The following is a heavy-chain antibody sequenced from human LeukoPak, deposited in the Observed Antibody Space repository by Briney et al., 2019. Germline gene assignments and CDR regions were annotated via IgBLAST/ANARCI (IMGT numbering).Heavy chain of an antibody. CDR1: GYTFTSYD. CDR3: ARAGILTGHYGYYYYMDV. Sequence: ASVKVSCKASGYTFTSYDINWVRQATGQGLEWMGWMNPNSGNTGYAQKFQGRVTTTRNTSISTAYMELSSLRSEDTAVYYCARAGILTGHYGYYYYMDVWGKGTTVTVSS. V-gene: IGHV1-8*03. J-gene: IGHJ6*03. CDR2: MNPNSGNT. D-gene: IGHD3-9*01.